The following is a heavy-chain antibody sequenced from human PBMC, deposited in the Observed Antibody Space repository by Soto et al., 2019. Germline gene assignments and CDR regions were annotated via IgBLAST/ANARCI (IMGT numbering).Heavy chain of an antibody. CDR2: IIPILGIA. Sequence: QVQLVQSGAEVKKPGSSVKVSCKASGGTFSSYTISWVRQAPGQGLEWMGRIIPILGIANYAQKFQGRVTITADKSTSTAYMALSSLRSEDTAVYYCARLASVSGYYYYGMDVWGQGTTVTVSS. D-gene: IGHD6-19*01. CDR1: GGTFSSYT. J-gene: IGHJ6*02. CDR3: ARLASVSGYYYYGMDV. V-gene: IGHV1-69*02.